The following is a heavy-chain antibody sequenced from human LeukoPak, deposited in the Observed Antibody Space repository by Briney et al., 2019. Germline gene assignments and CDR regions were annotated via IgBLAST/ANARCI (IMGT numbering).Heavy chain of an antibody. CDR2: ISYDGSNK. Sequence: PGGSLRLSCAASGFTFSSYAMHWVRQAPGKGLEWVAVISYDGSNKYYADSVKGRFTISRDNSRNTLYLKMNSLRAEDTAVYYCARGSDIVATDGELDYWGQGTLVTVSS. CDR1: GFTFSSYA. J-gene: IGHJ4*02. V-gene: IGHV3-30-3*01. D-gene: IGHD5-12*01. CDR3: ARGSDIVATDGELDY.